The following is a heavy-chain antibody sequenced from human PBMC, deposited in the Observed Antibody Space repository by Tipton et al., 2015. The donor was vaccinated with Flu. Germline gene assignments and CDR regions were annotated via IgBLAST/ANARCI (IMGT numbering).Heavy chain of an antibody. CDR1: GFTFSSYS. CDR3: ARVEVRGYCSSTSCYPLNYYYYMDV. V-gene: IGHV3-21*01. CDR2: ISSSSSYI. D-gene: IGHD2-2*01. J-gene: IGHJ6*03. Sequence: SLRLSCAASGFTFSSYSMNWVRQAPGKGLEWVSSISSSSSYIYYADSVKGRFTISRDNAKNSLYLQMNSLRAEDTAVYYCARVEVRGYCSSTSCYPLNYYYYMDVWGKGTTVTVSS.